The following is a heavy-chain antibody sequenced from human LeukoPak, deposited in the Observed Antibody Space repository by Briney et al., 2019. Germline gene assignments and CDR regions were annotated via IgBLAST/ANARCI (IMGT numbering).Heavy chain of an antibody. V-gene: IGHV4-59*08. J-gene: IGHJ4*02. CDR2: IYYSGST. CDR1: GGSISSYY. D-gene: IGHD6-13*01. Sequence: SETLSLTCTVSGGSISSYYWSWIRQPPGKGLEWIGYIYYSGSTNYNPSLKSRVTISVDTSKNQFSLKLSSVTAADTAVYYCARVNVAAADTDYWGQGTLVTVSS. CDR3: ARVNVAAADTDY.